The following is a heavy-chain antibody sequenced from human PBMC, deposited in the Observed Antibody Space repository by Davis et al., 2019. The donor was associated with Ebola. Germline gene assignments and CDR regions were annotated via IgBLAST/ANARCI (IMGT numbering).Heavy chain of an antibody. J-gene: IGHJ4*02. Sequence: SGPTPVKPPQTLTLTFTFSGFSPSTSGVGVGWIRQPPGKALEWLALIYWNDDKRYRPSLKSRLTITKDTSKNQVVLTMTNVDPVDTATYYCAHRRDNQWNAFDYWGQGTLVTVSS. V-gene: IGHV2-5*01. CDR1: GFSPSTSGVG. CDR3: AHRRDNQWNAFDY. D-gene: IGHD1-1*01. CDR2: IYWNDDK.